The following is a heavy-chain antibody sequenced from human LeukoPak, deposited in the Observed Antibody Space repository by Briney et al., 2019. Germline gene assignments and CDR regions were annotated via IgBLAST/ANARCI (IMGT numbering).Heavy chain of an antibody. V-gene: IGHV3-15*01. CDR3: TTWTPYFQH. CDR2: FKRTTDGGTT. CDR1: GFTFSNAW. D-gene: IGHD3/OR15-3a*01. Sequence: GGSLRLSCAASGFTFSNAWMSWVRQAPGKGLEWVGLFKRTTDGGTTDYAAPVKGRFTISGDDSKNTLYLQMNSLKTEDTAVYFCTTWTPYFQHWGQGALVTVSS. J-gene: IGHJ1*01.